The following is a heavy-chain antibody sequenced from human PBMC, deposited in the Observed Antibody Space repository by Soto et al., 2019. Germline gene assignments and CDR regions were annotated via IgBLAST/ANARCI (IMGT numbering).Heavy chain of an antibody. Sequence: LSLTCTVSGGSVSSGSYYWSCIRQPPGKGLEWIGYIYYSGSTNYNPSLKSRVTISVDTSKNQFSLKLSSVTAADTAVYYCAREKATPWYYYYGMDVWGQGTAVTVYS. CDR1: GGSVSSGSYY. V-gene: IGHV4-61*01. CDR3: AREKATPWYYYYGMDV. D-gene: IGHD2-15*01. CDR2: IYYSGST. J-gene: IGHJ6*02.